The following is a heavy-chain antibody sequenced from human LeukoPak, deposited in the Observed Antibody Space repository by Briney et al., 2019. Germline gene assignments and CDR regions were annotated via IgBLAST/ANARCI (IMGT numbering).Heavy chain of an antibody. CDR2: IIPILGIA. D-gene: IGHD6-19*01. CDR3: ARGVAVEYYYYYYGMDV. J-gene: IGHJ6*02. Sequence: SVKASCKASGYTFTSYHIDWVRQAPGQGLEWMGRIIPILGIANYAQKFRGRVTITADKSTSTAYMELSSLRSEDTAVYYCARGVAVEYYYYYYGMDVWGQGTTVTVSS. CDR1: GYTFTSYH. V-gene: IGHV1-69*04.